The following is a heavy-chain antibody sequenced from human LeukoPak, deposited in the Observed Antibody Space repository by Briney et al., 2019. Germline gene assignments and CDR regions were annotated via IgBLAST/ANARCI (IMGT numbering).Heavy chain of an antibody. CDR2: INPNSGGT. J-gene: IGHJ4*02. Sequence: ASVKVSCKASGYTFTGYYMHWVRQAPGQGLEWMGWINPNSGGTDYAQKFQGRVTMTRDTSISTAYMELSRLRSDDTAVYYCARAGVVVVIIDKTNFDYWGQGTLVTVSS. CDR1: GYTFTGYY. CDR3: ARAGVVVVIIDKTNFDY. D-gene: IGHD3-22*01. V-gene: IGHV1-2*02.